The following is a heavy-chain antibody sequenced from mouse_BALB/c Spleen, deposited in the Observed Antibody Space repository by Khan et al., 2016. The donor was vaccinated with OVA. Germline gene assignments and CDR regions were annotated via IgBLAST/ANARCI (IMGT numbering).Heavy chain of an antibody. CDR2: IWNDGNT. CDR3: ARQPYYHYNIMDY. J-gene: IGHJ4*01. V-gene: IGHV2-6-1*01. CDR1: EFSLTNYG. D-gene: IGHD2-10*01. Sequence: VQLVESGPGLAAPSQSLSITCTISEFSLTNYGVHWVRQSPGKGLEWLAVIWNDGNTNYNSALKSRLTITKDNSQSQVFLKMNSLQTDDTAIYFCARQPYYHYNIMDYWGQGTSVTVSS.